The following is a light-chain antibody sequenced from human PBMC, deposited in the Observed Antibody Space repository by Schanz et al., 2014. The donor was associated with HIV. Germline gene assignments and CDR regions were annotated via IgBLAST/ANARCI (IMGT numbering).Light chain of an antibody. V-gene: IGKV1-12*01. CDR1: QNINRW. CDR3: QQSYTTPNT. Sequence: DIQMTQSPSSLSASVGDTVVITCRASQNINRWLAWYQQKPGKAPQLLMYSASTLQGGVSSRFSGSGSGTDFTLTISSLQPEDFATYYCQQSYTTPNTFGQGTKLEIK. J-gene: IGKJ2*01. CDR2: SAS.